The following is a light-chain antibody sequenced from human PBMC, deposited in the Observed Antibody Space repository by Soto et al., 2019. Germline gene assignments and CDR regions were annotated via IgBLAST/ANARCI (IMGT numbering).Light chain of an antibody. CDR1: QSLLYNSKNY. CDR2: WAS. Sequence: DIVMTQSPDSLAVALGERATISCKSSQSLLYNSKNYLAWYQQKAGQPPKLLIYWASTRESGVPDRFSGSGSGTDFTLTISSLQAEDVAVYYCQHYYSAPFTFGPGTKVDIK. CDR3: QHYYSAPFT. V-gene: IGKV4-1*01. J-gene: IGKJ3*01.